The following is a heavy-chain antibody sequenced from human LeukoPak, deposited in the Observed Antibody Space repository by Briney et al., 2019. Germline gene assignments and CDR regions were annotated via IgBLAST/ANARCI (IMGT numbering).Heavy chain of an antibody. CDR2: IYYSGST. D-gene: IGHD3-3*01. CDR3: ARLGYYDFWIDY. V-gene: IGHV4-39*01. J-gene: IGHJ4*02. Sequence: PSETLSLTCTVSGGSISSSSYYCGWILQPPVKGLDLIGSIYYSGSTYYNPSLKSRVTISVDTSKNQFSLKLSSVTAADTAVYYCARLGYYDFWIDYWGQGTLVTVSS. CDR1: GGSISSSSYY.